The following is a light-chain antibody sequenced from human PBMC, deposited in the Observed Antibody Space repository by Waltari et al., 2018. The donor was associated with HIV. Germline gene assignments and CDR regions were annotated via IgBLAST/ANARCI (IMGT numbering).Light chain of an antibody. CDR1: SSDVGGYNY. J-gene: IGLJ1*01. Sequence: VTISCTGTSSDVGGYNYVSWYQQHPDKAPKLMIYEVTKRPSGVPDRFSGSKSGNTASLTISGLQAEDEADYYCSSYAGSNTFVFGTGTKVTVL. V-gene: IGLV2-8*01. CDR3: SSYAGSNTFV. CDR2: EVT.